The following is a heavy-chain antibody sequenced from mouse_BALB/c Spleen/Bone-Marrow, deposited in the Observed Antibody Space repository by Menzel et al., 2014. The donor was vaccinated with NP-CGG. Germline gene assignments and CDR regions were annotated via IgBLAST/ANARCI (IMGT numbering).Heavy chain of an antibody. J-gene: IGHJ3*01. Sequence: VQLVESGAELVKPGTSVKLSCKASGYNFTXYWINWVKLRPGQGLEWIGDIYPGSGSTNYNEKFKSKATLTVDTSSSTAYMQLSSLASEDSALYYCARFSQLGLLAYWGQGTLVTVSA. CDR2: IYPGSGST. D-gene: IGHD3-1*01. V-gene: IGHV1-55*01. CDR1: GYNFTXYW. CDR3: ARFSQLGLLAY.